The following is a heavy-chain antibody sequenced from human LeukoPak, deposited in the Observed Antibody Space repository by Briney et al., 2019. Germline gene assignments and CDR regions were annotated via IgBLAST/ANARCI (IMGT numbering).Heavy chain of an antibody. CDR1: GFTFSTYW. D-gene: IGHD6-19*01. V-gene: IGHV3-7*01. CDR3: ARDCHHPYGSGCDY. Sequence: PGGSLRLSCAASGFTFSTYWMSWARQAPGKGPEWVAYIKQDGSEKDYVDSVKGRFTISRGNAKNSLYLQMNSLRGEDTAVYYCARDCHHPYGSGCDYWGQGTLVTVSS. J-gene: IGHJ4*02. CDR2: IKQDGSEK.